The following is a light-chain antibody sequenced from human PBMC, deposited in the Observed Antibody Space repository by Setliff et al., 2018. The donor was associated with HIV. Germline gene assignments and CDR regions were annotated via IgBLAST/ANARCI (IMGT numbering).Light chain of an antibody. CDR1: SSNIGNNY. CDR3: GTWDTSLSAGWV. J-gene: IGLJ1*01. CDR2: DNN. Sequence: VLTQPPSVSAAPGQKVTISCSGSSSNIGNNYVSWYQHLPGTAPKLLIYDNNKRPSGIPDRFSGSKSGTSATLGITGLQTGDEADYYCGTWDTSLSAGWVFGTGTKV. V-gene: IGLV1-51*01.